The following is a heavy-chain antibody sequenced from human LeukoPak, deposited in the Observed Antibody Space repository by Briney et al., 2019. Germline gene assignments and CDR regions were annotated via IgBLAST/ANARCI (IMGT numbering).Heavy chain of an antibody. Sequence: GESLKISCKGSGYTFTTYWIAWVRQMPGKGLQWMGIIYPGDSDTRYSPSFQGQVTISADKSISTAYLHWSSLKASDTAMYYCARHRTMVRPRGYYYMDVWGKGTTVTVSS. D-gene: IGHD3-10*01. J-gene: IGHJ6*03. CDR1: GYTFTTYW. CDR2: IYPGDSDT. V-gene: IGHV5-51*01. CDR3: ARHRTMVRPRGYYYMDV.